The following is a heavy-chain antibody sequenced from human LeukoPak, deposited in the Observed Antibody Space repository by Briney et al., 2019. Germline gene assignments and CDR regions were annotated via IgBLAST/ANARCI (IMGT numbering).Heavy chain of an antibody. D-gene: IGHD3-3*01. J-gene: IGHJ3*01. CDR3: AKDRYYDFWSGYWDL. V-gene: IGHV3-23*01. Sequence: GGSLRLSCAASGFTFSSYAMSWVRQAPGKGPEWVSSISGSGTTTYYADSVKGRFTISRDNSKNTLFLQMNIRGAEDTATYYCAKDRYYDFWSGYWDLWGPGTMVTVSA. CDR1: GFTFSSYA. CDR2: ISGSGTTT.